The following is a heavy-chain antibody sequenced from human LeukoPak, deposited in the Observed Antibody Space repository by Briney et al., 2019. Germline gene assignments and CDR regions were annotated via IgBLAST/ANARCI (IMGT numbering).Heavy chain of an antibody. CDR2: IYHSGST. J-gene: IGHJ4*02. D-gene: IGHD2-2*01. CDR3: ARSRSFRVSVVVPAATRETKYYFDY. Sequence: SETLSLTCAVSGYSISSGYYWGWIRQPPGKGLEWIGSIYHSGSTYYDPSLKSRVTISVDTSKNQFSLKLSSVTAADTAVYYCARSRSFRVSVVVPAATRETKYYFDYWGQGTLVTVSS. CDR1: GYSISSGYY. V-gene: IGHV4-38-2*01.